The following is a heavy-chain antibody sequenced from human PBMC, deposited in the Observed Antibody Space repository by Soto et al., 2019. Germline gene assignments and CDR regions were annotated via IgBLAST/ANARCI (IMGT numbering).Heavy chain of an antibody. D-gene: IGHD3-16*01. CDR2: INHSGST. V-gene: IGHV4-34*01. Sequence: PSETLSLTCAVYGGSFSGYYWSWIRQPPGKGLEWIGEINHSGSTNYNPSLKSRVTISVDTSKNQFSLKLSSVTAADTAVYYCARAFGHYYYYGMDVWGQGTTVTV. CDR3: ARAFGHYYYYGMDV. J-gene: IGHJ6*02. CDR1: GGSFSGYY.